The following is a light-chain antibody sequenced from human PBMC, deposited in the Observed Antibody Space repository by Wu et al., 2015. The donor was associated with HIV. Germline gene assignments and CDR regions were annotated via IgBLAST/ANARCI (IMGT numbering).Light chain of an antibody. CDR3: QQRSNWLT. CDR1: QSVSSY. CDR2: DAS. J-gene: IGKJ5*01. V-gene: IGKV3-11*01. Sequence: EIVLTQSPATLSLSPGERATLSCRASQSVSSYLAWYQQKPGQAPRLLIYDASNRATGIPARFSGSGSGTDFTLTISSLEPEDFVVYYCQQRSNWLTFGQGTRLEIK.